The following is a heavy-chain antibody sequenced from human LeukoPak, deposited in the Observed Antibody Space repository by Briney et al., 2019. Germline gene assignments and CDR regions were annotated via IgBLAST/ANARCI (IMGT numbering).Heavy chain of an antibody. CDR3: ARWHTSGNNYYYDY. CDR1: GFTVSSNY. CDR2: IYSDGTT. Sequence: GGSLRLSCAASGFTVSSNYMSWVRQVPEKGLEWVSIIYSDGTTYYADSVKGRFTISRDNSKNTLYLQMNSLRAEDTAVYYCARWHTSGNNYYYDYWGQGTLVTVSS. J-gene: IGHJ4*02. V-gene: IGHV3-53*01. D-gene: IGHD3-22*01.